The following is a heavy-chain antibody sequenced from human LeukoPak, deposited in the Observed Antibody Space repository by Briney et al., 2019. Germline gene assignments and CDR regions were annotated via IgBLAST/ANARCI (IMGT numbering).Heavy chain of an antibody. CDR2: IIPIFGTA. V-gene: IGHV1-69*13. CDR3: ARDPPPDPDYYGMDV. Sequence: SVKVSCKASGYTFISYGISWVRQAPGQGLEWMGGIIPIFGTANYAQKFQGRVTITADESTSTAYMELSSLRSEDTAVYYCARDPPPDPDYYGMDVWGQGTTVTVSS. CDR1: GYTFISYG. J-gene: IGHJ6*02.